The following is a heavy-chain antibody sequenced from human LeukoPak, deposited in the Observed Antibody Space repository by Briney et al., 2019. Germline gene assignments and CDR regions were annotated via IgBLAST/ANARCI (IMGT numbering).Heavy chain of an antibody. CDR3: VSFYETY. CDR2: INSDGSWT. Sequence: GGSLRLSCAASGFTFSNYWMHWVRQVPGKGLVWVSHINSDGSWTSYADSVKGRFTISKDNAKNTVYLQMNSLRAEDTAVYYCVSFYETYWGRGTLVTVSS. CDR1: GFTFSNYW. J-gene: IGHJ4*02. V-gene: IGHV3-74*01. D-gene: IGHD2/OR15-2a*01.